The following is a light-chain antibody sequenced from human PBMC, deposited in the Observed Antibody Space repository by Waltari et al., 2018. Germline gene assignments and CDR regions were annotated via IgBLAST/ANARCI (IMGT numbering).Light chain of an antibody. J-gene: IGLJ3*02. CDR3: NSFTTSTTWV. V-gene: IGLV2-18*02. CDR2: EVS. CDR1: SNDVGSYHR. Sequence: QSALTQPPSVSGSPGQSVTISCTGTSNDVGSYHRVSWYQQPPGTAPKLMIYEVSNRPSGVPDRFSGSKSGNTASLTISGLQPEDEADYYCNSFTTSTTWVFGGGTRVTVL.